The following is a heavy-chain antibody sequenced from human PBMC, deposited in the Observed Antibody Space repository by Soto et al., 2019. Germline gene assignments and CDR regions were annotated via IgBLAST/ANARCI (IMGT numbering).Heavy chain of an antibody. CDR3: ARSTVVPAAATFDY. V-gene: IGHV3-30-3*01. Sequence: GGSLRLSCAASGFTFSSYAMHWVRQAPGKGLEWVAVISYDGSNKYYADSVKGRFTISRDNSKNTLYLQMNSLRAEDTAVYYCARSTVVPAAATFDYWGQGTLVTVSS. J-gene: IGHJ4*02. CDR2: ISYDGSNK. CDR1: GFTFSSYA. D-gene: IGHD2-2*01.